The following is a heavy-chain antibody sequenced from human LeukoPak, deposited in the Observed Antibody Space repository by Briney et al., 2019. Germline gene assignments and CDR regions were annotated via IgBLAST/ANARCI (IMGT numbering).Heavy chain of an antibody. D-gene: IGHD3-3*01. CDR1: GGSISSYY. V-gene: IGHV4-4*09. CDR3: ARRRSNDFWSGYYEFDP. Sequence: SETLSLTCTVSGGSISSYYWSWIRQPPGKGLEWIGYIYTSGSTNYNPSLKSRVTISVDTSKNQFSLKLSSVTAADTAVYYCARRRSNDFWSGYYEFDPWAREPWSPSPQ. J-gene: IGHJ5*02. CDR2: IYTSGST.